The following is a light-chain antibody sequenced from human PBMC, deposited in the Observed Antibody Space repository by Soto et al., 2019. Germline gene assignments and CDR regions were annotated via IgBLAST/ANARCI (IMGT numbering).Light chain of an antibody. Sequence: EIVVTQSPATLSVSPWGRASLSCRASQTVSINLAWYQQKPGQAPRLLIYGASTRATGIPARFSGSGSGTEFTLTISSLQSEDFAVYYCQQYNNWPRTFGQGTKVDIK. J-gene: IGKJ1*01. CDR2: GAS. CDR1: QTVSIN. V-gene: IGKV3-15*01. CDR3: QQYNNWPRT.